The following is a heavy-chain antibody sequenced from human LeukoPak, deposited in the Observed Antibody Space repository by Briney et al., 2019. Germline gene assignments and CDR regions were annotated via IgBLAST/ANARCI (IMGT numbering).Heavy chain of an antibody. CDR1: GFTFSSYS. V-gene: IGHV3-21*01. Sequence: PGGSLRLSCAASGFTFSSYSMNWVRQAPGKGLEWVSSISSSSSYIYYADSVKGRFTISRDNAKNSLYLQMNSLRAEDTAVYYCARDYRTHATVVNDYWGQGTLVTVSS. CDR2: ISSSSSYI. D-gene: IGHD4-23*01. J-gene: IGHJ4*02. CDR3: ARDYRTHATVVNDY.